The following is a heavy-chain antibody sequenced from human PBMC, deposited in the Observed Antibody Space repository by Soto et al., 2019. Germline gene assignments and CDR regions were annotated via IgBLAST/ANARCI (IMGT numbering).Heavy chain of an antibody. Sequence: GGSLRLSCAASGFTFSSYAMSWVRQAPGKGLEWVSAIDGSGGRTYYADSVKGRFTISRDNSKSTLYLQMNSPRDEDTAVYYCAKDGPIWDFCSGYYIAPVDGFDIWGQGTMVTVSS. CDR3: AKDGPIWDFCSGYYIAPVDGFDI. CDR1: GFTFSSYA. J-gene: IGHJ3*02. D-gene: IGHD3-3*01. CDR2: IDGSGGRT. V-gene: IGHV3-23*01.